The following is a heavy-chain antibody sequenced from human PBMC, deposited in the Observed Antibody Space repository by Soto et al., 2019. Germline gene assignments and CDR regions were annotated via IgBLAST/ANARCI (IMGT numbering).Heavy chain of an antibody. CDR3: VRSRQSKGGNDYCLDV. D-gene: IGHD2-15*01. Sequence: QVQLQQSGSGLVKPSQSLSLTCTVSGVSLNTAVTWWSWIRQSPGKGLEFIGYYHSGGSTYYDASFRSRVIISADTSNIQFSLKLISVTVADAAVYFCVRSRQSKGGNDYCLDVWGQGATVTVSS. J-gene: IGHJ6*02. CDR2: YHSGGST. CDR1: GVSLNTAVTW. V-gene: IGHV4-30-4*01.